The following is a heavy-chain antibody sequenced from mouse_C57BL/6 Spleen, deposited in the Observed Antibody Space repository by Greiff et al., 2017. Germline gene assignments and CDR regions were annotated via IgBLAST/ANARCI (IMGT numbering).Heavy chain of an antibody. D-gene: IGHD2-10*01. J-gene: IGHJ4*01. CDR2: IYPGSGST. CDR1: GYTFTSYW. Sequence: QVQLQQPGAELVKPGASVKMSCKASGYTFTSYWITWVKQRPGQGLEWIGDIYPGSGSTNYNEKFKSKATLTVDTSSSTAYMQLSSLTSEDSAVYYCARWSYSGGDAMDYWGQGTSVTVSS. V-gene: IGHV1-55*01. CDR3: ARWSYSGGDAMDY.